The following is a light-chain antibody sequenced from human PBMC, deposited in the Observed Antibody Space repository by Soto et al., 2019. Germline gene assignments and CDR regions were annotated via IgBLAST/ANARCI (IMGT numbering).Light chain of an antibody. V-gene: IGLV1-40*01. CDR2: VNT. CDR3: QSYDSSLSGWV. Sequence: QSVLTQPPSVSGAPGQTITISCTGSSSKIGADFGVHWYQQLPGAAPKLVIFVNTNRPSGVPDRFSGSKSGTSASLAITGLQAEDEADYYCQSYDSSLSGWVFGTGTKLTVL. J-gene: IGLJ3*02. CDR1: SSKIGADFG.